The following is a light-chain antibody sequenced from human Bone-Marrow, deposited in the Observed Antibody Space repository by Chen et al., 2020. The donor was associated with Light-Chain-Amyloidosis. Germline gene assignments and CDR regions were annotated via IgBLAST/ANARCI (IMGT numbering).Light chain of an antibody. J-gene: IGLJ3*02. CDR3: QVWDRSSDRPV. CDR1: NIGSTS. Sequence: SYVPTQPSSVSVAPGQTATIACGGNNIGSTSVHWYHQTPGQAPLLVVYDDSDRPSGIPERLSGSNSGNTATLTISRVEAGDEADYYCQVWDRSSDRPVFGGGTKLTVL. V-gene: IGLV3-21*02. CDR2: DDS.